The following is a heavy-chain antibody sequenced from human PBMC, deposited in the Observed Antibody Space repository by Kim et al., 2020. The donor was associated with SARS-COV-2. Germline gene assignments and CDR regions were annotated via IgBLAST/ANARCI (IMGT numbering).Heavy chain of an antibody. Sequence: GGSLRLSCAASGFTISSYDMNWVRQAPGKGLEWVSSFSSGGSYINYADSVKGRFTISRDNARNSLHLQMNSLRAEDTAVYYCATTVTASGYWGQGTLVTV. CDR2: FSSGGSYI. CDR1: GFTISSYD. CDR3: ATTVTASGY. D-gene: IGHD4-17*01. J-gene: IGHJ4*02. V-gene: IGHV3-21*01.